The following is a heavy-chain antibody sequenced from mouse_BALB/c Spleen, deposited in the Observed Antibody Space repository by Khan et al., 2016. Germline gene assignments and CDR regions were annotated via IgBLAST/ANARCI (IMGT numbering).Heavy chain of an antibody. CDR3: GRGDY. J-gene: IGHJ2*01. Sequence: EVELVESGGGLVQPGGSRKLSCAASGFTFSSFGMHWVRQAPEKGLEWVAFISSGSSAIYYADTVKGRFTISRDKPKNTLFLQMTSLRSEDTAMXYCGRGDYWGQGTTLTVSS. V-gene: IGHV5-17*02. CDR1: GFTFSSFG. CDR2: ISSGSSAI.